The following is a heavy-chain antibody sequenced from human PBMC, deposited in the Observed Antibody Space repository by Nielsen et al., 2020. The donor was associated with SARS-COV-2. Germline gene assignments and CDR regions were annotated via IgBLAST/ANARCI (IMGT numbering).Heavy chain of an antibody. CDR3: ARQVDYYYDSSGYYLPFGY. D-gene: IGHD3-22*01. CDR1: GYSFTSYW. V-gene: IGHV5-51*01. CDR2: IYPGGSDT. J-gene: IGHJ4*02. Sequence: GGSLRLSCKGSGYSFTSYWIGWVRQMPGKGLEWMGIIYPGGSDTRYSPSFQGQVTISADKSISTAYLQWSSLKASDTAMYYCARQVDYYYDSSGYYLPFGYWGQGTLVTVSS.